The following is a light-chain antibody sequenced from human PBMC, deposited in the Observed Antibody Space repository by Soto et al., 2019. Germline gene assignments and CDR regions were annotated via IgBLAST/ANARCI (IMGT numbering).Light chain of an antibody. Sequence: QSSLTQPPSASGSPGQSVAISCTGTSSDVGGYNYVSWYQQHPGKAPKLMIYEVNKWPSGVPDRFSGSKSGNTASLTVSGLQAEDDADYYCSSYAGSSNVFGTGTKLTVL. V-gene: IGLV2-8*01. CDR1: SSDVGGYNY. CDR3: SSYAGSSNV. CDR2: EVN. J-gene: IGLJ1*01.